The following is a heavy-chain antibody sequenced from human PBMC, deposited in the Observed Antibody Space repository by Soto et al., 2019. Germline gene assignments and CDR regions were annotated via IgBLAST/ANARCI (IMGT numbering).Heavy chain of an antibody. J-gene: IGHJ4*02. CDR2: INHSGST. D-gene: IGHD6-13*01. V-gene: IGHV4-34*01. Sequence: QVQLQQWGAGLLKPSETLSLTCAVYGESFSGYYWSWIRQPPGKGLEWIGEINHSGSTNYNPSLKSRVTISVDTSKTQFSLTLSSVTAADTAVYYCARSYGSSWYMTFDYWGQGTLVTVSS. CDR1: GESFSGYY. CDR3: ARSYGSSWYMTFDY.